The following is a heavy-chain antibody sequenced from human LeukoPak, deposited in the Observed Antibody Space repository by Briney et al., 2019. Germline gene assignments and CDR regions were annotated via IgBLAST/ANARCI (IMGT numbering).Heavy chain of an antibody. D-gene: IGHD2-15*01. CDR1: GFTFSSYS. CDR2: ISSSSSTI. CDR3: ARDLGSGGSCYRN. V-gene: IGHV3-48*04. Sequence: PGGSLRLSCAASGFTFSSYSMNWVRQAPGKGLEWVSYISSSSSTIYYADSVKGRFTISRDNAKNTLYLQMNSLRAEDTAMYFCARDLGSGGSCYRNWGQGTLVTVSS. J-gene: IGHJ4*02.